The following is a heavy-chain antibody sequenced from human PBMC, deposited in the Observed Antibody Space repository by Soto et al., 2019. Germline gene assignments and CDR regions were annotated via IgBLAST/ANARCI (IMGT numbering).Heavy chain of an antibody. CDR1: GFNFDNYG. D-gene: IGHD1-7*01. CDR2: ITYDGSFQ. Sequence: GSLRLSCQASGFNFDNYGMHWVRQAPGKGLEWVAVITYDGSFQYYADSVKGRFTISRDNSKNTLFLHLNTLKPGDTAVYHCAKDRVGGTFYTPLGFWGQGTLVTVSS. V-gene: IGHV3-30*18. J-gene: IGHJ4*02. CDR3: AKDRVGGTFYTPLGF.